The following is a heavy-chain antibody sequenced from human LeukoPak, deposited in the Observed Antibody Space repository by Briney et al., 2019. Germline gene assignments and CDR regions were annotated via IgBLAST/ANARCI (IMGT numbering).Heavy chain of an antibody. CDR3: ARTRLVGSTMNPYFDY. V-gene: IGHV2-70*11. Sequence: SGPTLLNPTQPLTLTFTFSGFSLSSSGVCVSWIRQLPGKALEWLARIDWDNAKYYSTSLKTRLTISKDTSKNQVVLTVTNMDPVDTATYYCARTRLVGSTMNPYFDYWGQGTLVTVSS. J-gene: IGHJ4*02. CDR2: IDWDNAK. CDR1: GFSLSSSGVC. D-gene: IGHD1-26*01.